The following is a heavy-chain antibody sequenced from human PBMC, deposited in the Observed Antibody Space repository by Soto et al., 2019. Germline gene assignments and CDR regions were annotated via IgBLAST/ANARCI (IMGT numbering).Heavy chain of an antibody. CDR3: AKRAIKMVVITEPFDS. CDR1: GFIFSSYA. J-gene: IGHJ4*02. D-gene: IGHD2-21*01. Sequence: GGSLRLSCAGSGFIFSSYAMNWVRQAPGKGLEWVSTISGSGASTNYAESVKGRFSISRDNSKNTLYLQMKSLRAEDSAVFYCAKRAIKMVVITEPFDSWGQGNLVTVSS. CDR2: ISGSGAST. V-gene: IGHV3-23*01.